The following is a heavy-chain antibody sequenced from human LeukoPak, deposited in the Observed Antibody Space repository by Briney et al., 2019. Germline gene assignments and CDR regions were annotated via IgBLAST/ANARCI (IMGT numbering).Heavy chain of an antibody. CDR3: ARDRFSLYIAAAGPDY. V-gene: IGHV1-2*02. J-gene: IGHJ4*02. Sequence: ASVKVSCKASGYTFTRYYMHWVRQAPGQGLEWMGWINPNSGGTNYAQKFQGRVTMTRDTSISTAYMELSRLRSDDTAVYYCARDRFSLYIAAAGPDYWGQGTLVTVSS. D-gene: IGHD6-13*01. CDR1: GYTFTRYY. CDR2: INPNSGGT.